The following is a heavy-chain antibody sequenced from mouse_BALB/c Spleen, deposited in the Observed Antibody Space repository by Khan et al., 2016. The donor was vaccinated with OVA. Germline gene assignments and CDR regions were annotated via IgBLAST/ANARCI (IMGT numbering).Heavy chain of an antibody. CDR2: LYPGSGNT. CDR3: ARGNDYGSTSWLSY. D-gene: IGHD1-1*01. Sequence: QVQLQQSGPELVKPGASVKISCKASGYTFTDYYINWVKQKPGQGLEWIGWLYPGSGNTRYNEKFKGRATLTVDTSSRTAYMQLSSLTSEDTAVYFCARGNDYGSTSWLSYWGQGTLVTVSA. V-gene: IGHV1-84*02. CDR1: GYTFTDYY. J-gene: IGHJ3*01.